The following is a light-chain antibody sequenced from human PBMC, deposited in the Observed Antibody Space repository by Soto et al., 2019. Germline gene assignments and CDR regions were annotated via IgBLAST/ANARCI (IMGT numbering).Light chain of an antibody. CDR1: QGISTW. Sequence: DIQMTQSPSTLSASVGDRVTITCRASQGISTWVAWYQQKPGKAPKLLIYKASSLRTGVPSRFSGSGSGTEFTLTIYSLQPDDFASYYCQQYNGYPHTFGQGTKLEIK. CDR2: KAS. CDR3: QQYNGYPHT. J-gene: IGKJ2*01. V-gene: IGKV1-5*03.